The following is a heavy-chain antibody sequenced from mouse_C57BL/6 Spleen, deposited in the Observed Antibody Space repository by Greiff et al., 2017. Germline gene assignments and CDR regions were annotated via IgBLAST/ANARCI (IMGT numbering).Heavy chain of an antibody. D-gene: IGHD2-4*01. CDR3: ARHEDALYDYGEGAWFAY. CDR2: FYPGSGSI. V-gene: IGHV1-62-2*01. Sequence: QVQLQQSGAELVKPGASVKLSCKASGYTFTEYTIHWVKQRSGQGLEWIGWFYPGSGSIKYNEKFKDKATLTADKSSSTVYMELSRLTSEDSAVYFCARHEDALYDYGEGAWFAYWGQGTLVTVSA. J-gene: IGHJ3*01. CDR1: GYTFTEYT.